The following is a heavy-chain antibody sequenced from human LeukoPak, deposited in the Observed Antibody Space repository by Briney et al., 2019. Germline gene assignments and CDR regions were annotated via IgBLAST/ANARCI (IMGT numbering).Heavy chain of an antibody. D-gene: IGHD6-19*01. J-gene: IGHJ4*02. CDR2: ISSSGSTI. V-gene: IGHV3-48*03. CDR1: GFTFSSYE. CDR3: ARGIAVAATFDY. Sequence: GGSLRLSCAASGFTFSSYEMNWVRQAPGKGLEWVSYISSSGSTIYYADSVKGRFTISRGNAKNSLYLQMNSLRAEDTAVYYCARGIAVAATFDYWGQGTLVTVSS.